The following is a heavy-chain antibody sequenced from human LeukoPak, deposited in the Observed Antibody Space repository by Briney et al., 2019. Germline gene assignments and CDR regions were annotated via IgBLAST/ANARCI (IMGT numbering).Heavy chain of an antibody. V-gene: IGHV1-18*01. CDR1: GYTFTSYG. J-gene: IGHJ6*02. CDR2: ISAYNGNT. Sequence: ASVKVSCKASGYTFTSYGISWVRQAPGQGLEWMGWISAYNGNTNYAQKLQGRVTMTTDTSTSTAYMELRSLRSDDTAVYYCARAIVVVPAAIHYGMDVWGQGTTVTVSS. CDR3: ARAIVVVPAAIHYGMDV. D-gene: IGHD2-2*02.